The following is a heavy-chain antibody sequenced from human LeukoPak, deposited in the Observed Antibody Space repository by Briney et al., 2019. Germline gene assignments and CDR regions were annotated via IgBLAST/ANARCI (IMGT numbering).Heavy chain of an antibody. V-gene: IGHV4-4*02. CDR1: GGSISSSNW. J-gene: IGHJ5*02. Sequence: SGTLSLTCAVSGGSISSSNWWSWVRPPPGKGLEWIGEIYHSGSTNYNPSLKSRVTISVDTSKNQFSLKLSSVTAADTAVYYCARRRGISLMNWFDPWGQGTLVTVSS. D-gene: IGHD2-8*01. CDR3: ARRRGISLMNWFDP. CDR2: IYHSGST.